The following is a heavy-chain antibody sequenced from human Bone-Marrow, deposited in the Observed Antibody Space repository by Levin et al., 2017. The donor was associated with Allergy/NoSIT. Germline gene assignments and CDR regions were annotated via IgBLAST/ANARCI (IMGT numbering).Heavy chain of an antibody. V-gene: IGHV1-69*13. J-gene: IGHJ4*02. CDR3: ATAQGEIGATKDY. D-gene: IGHD5-12*01. Sequence: SVKVSCKASGGTFSSYAISWVRQAPGQGLEWMGGISPIFGTANYAQKFQGRVTITADESTSTAYMELSSLRSEDTAVYYCATAQGEIGATKDYWGQGTLVTVSS. CDR1: GGTFSSYA. CDR2: ISPIFGTA.